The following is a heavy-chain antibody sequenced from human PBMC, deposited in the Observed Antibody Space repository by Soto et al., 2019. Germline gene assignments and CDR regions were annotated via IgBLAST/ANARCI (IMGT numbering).Heavy chain of an antibody. Sequence: QVQLVQSGPEVKKPGASVKVSCKASGYTSTSYGIRWVRQAPGQGLEWMGWISGYNGDTNYAQRLQGRVTMTTDTSTGTAYMELRSMSSDDTAVYYCARGGSATYSFDYWGQGTLVTVSS. CDR3: ARGGSATYSFDY. D-gene: IGHD3-10*01. CDR2: ISGYNGDT. J-gene: IGHJ4*02. CDR1: GYTSTSYG. V-gene: IGHV1-18*01.